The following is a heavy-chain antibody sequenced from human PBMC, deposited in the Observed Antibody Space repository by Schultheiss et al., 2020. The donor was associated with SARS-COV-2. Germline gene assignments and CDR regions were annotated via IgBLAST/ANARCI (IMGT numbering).Heavy chain of an antibody. CDR2: ISSSGSTI. CDR3: ARVRRTYFDY. Sequence: GGSLRLSCAASGFTFSSYSMNWVRQAPGKGLEWVSYISSSGSTIYYADSVKGRFTISRDNAKNSLYLQMNSLRAEDTAVYYCARVRRTYFDYWGQGTLVTVSS. V-gene: IGHV3-48*04. CDR1: GFTFSSYS. J-gene: IGHJ4*02.